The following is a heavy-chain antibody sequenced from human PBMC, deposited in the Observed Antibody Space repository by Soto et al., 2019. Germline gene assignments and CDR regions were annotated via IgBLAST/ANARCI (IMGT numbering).Heavy chain of an antibody. V-gene: IGHV3-33*01. CDR3: ARHDSSGYYYYYGMDV. CDR2: IWYDGSNK. J-gene: IGHJ6*02. Sequence: GESLKISCAASGFTFSSYGMHWVRQAPGKGLEWVAVIWYDGSNKYYADSVKGRFTISRDNSKNTLYLQMNSLRAEDTAVYYCARHDSSGYYYYYGMDVWGQGTTVTVSS. CDR1: GFTFSSYG. D-gene: IGHD3-22*01.